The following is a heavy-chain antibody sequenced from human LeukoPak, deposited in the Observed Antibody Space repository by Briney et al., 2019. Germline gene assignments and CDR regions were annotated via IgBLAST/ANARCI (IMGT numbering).Heavy chain of an antibody. J-gene: IGHJ4*02. D-gene: IGHD4-11*01. CDR1: GFTFSTYS. CDR3: ASLLSTVTIRHF. Sequence: PWASLRLSCAASGFTFSTYSMNWVRQPPGKGLEWVSSITCSSSHFYYADSVKGRLTISRDNAKNSLYLQMNSLRAEDTAVYYCASLLSTVTIRHFWGQGTPVTVSS. CDR2: ITCSSSHF. V-gene: IGHV3-21*01.